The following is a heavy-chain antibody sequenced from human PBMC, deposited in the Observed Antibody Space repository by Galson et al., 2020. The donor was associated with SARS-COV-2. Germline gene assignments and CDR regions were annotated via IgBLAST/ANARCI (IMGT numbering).Heavy chain of an antibody. Sequence: GGPLRLPCVTFGLSFKYAWMRWVRQAPGKGLEWVGRVQSEDDGGTADYAASVKGRSPISRADSRNSLYLQMNSLTTEDTAVYYCSTDTLHCIQEEWGAYWGQG. D-gene: IGHD2-15*01. CDR3: STDTLHCIQEEWGAY. V-gene: IGHV3-15*01. CDR1: GLSFKYAW. J-gene: IGHJ4*02. CDR2: VQSEDDGGTA.